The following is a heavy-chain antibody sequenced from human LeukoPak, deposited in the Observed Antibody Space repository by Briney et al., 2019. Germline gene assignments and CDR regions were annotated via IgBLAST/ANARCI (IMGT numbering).Heavy chain of an antibody. J-gene: IGHJ4*02. D-gene: IGHD4-23*01. CDR2: ISSSSTYI. V-gene: IGHV3-21*01. CDR1: GFTFSSYS. Sequence: GGSLRLSCAASGFTFSSYSMNWVRQAPGEWLEWVSFISSSSTYIYYADSVKGRFTISRDNAKNSLYLQMNSLRSEDTAVYYCARGDGNSMNYWGQGTLLTVSS. CDR3: ARGDGNSMNY.